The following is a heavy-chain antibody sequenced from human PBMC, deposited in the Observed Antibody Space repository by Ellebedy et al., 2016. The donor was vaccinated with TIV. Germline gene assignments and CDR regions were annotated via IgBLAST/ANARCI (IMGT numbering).Heavy chain of an antibody. CDR1: GFTFSGYA. J-gene: IGHJ4*02. Sequence: PGGSLRLSCAASGFTFSGYAMSRIRQAPGKGLEWVSAISGSGDITYYADSVKGRCTISRDNSKNTLFLQMNSLGAEDTAVYYCAQDRLQHGFWGQGTLVTVSS. D-gene: IGHD4-11*01. CDR2: ISGSGDIT. CDR3: AQDRLQHGF. V-gene: IGHV3-23*01.